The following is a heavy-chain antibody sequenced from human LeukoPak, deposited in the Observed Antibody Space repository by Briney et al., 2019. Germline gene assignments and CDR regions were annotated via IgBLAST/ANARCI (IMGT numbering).Heavy chain of an antibody. D-gene: IGHD2-8*02. CDR2: IFPKSGKA. J-gene: IGHJ5*02. CDR3: TRDRGTADRSWFDP. V-gene: IGHV1-2*02. CDR1: GYKFTDSY. Sequence: GESLKISCKASGYKFTDSYIHWVRQAPGQGLEWMGWIFPKSGKAKYSQTFQGRVTMTRDTFVDTVYMEVIRLTPDDTAVYYCTRDRGTADRSWFDPWGQGTLVTVSS.